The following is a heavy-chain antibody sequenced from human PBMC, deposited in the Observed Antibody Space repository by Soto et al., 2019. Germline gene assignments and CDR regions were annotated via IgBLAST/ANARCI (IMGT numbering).Heavy chain of an antibody. CDR2: INPSGGST. V-gene: IGHV1-46*03. Sequence: ASVKVSCKASGYTFTSYYMHWVRQAPGQGLEWMGIINPSGGSTSYAQKFQGRVTMTRDTSTSTVYMELSSLRSEDTAVYYCARGCETETKLTEWFDPWGQGTLVTVSS. CDR1: GYTFTSYY. D-gene: IGHD1-7*01. J-gene: IGHJ5*02. CDR3: ARGCETETKLTEWFDP.